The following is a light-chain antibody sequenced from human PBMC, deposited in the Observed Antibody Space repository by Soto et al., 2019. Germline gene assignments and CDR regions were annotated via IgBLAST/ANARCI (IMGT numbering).Light chain of an antibody. CDR3: RTWINRLRPLD. CDR1: SSNIGDNY. Sequence: QSVLSQPPSVSAAPGQRVTISCSGTSSNIGDNYVSWYQHLPETAPKLLIYDNSHRPSGIPDRFSGSKSGTSATLGITGLQTGDEADYYCRTWINRLRPLDFGSVSKVTV. J-gene: IGLJ1*01. CDR2: DNS. V-gene: IGLV1-51*01.